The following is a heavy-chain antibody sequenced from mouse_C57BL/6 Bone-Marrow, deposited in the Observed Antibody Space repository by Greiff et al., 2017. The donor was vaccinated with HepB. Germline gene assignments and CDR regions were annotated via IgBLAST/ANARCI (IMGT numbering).Heavy chain of an antibody. Sequence: EVQVVESGGGLVKPGGSLKLSCAASGFTFSDYGMHWVRQAPEKGLEWVAYISSGSSTIYYADTVKGRFTISRDNAKNTLFLQMTSLRSEDTAMYYCARERATVVAHDYAMDYWGQGTSVTVSS. D-gene: IGHD1-1*01. V-gene: IGHV5-17*01. CDR3: ARERATVVAHDYAMDY. CDR2: ISSGSSTI. CDR1: GFTFSDYG. J-gene: IGHJ4*01.